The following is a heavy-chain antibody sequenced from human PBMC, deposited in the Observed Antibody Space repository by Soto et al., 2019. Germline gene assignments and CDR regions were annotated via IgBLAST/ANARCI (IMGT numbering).Heavy chain of an antibody. V-gene: IGHV3-21*04. CDR2: ISSSGSYI. D-gene: IGHD3-10*01. Sequence: PGGSLRLSCAASGFTFSSYSMNWVRQAPGKGLEWVSSISSSGSYIYYADSVKGRFTISRDNAKNTLYLQMNSLRAEDTAVYYCAKPHYYGSGSYPQPFDYWGQGTLVTVSS. CDR3: AKPHYYGSGSYPQPFDY. CDR1: GFTFSSYS. J-gene: IGHJ4*02.